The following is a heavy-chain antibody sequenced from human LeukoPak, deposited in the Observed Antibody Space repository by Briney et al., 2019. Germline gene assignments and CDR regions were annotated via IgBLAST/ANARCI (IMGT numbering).Heavy chain of an antibody. Sequence: GGLRLSCAASGFTFSSYSMNWVRRAPGKGLEWVSSISSSSSYIYYAASVKGRFTISRDNATNSLYLQMNSLRAEDTAVYYCARGPVVGARGPNWFDPWGQGTLVTVSS. CDR3: ARGPVVGARGPNWFDP. CDR2: ISSSSSYI. CDR1: GFTFSSYS. D-gene: IGHD2-15*01. J-gene: IGHJ5*02. V-gene: IGHV3-21*01.